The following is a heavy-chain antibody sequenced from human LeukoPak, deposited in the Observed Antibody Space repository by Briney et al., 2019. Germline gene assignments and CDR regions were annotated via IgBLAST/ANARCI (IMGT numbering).Heavy chain of an antibody. CDR3: AHRIFNFWACYFDY. J-gene: IGHJ4*02. CDR1: GFSLSTTGVA. Sequence: ESGPTLVNPTQTLTLTCTFSGFSLSTTGVAVGWIRQPPGEALEWLALIDWNDDKLYSPSLQSRLTITKDTSKNQVVLTMTNVDPVDTATYYCAHRIFNFWACYFDYWGQGALVTVSS. CDR2: IDWNDDK. V-gene: IGHV2-5*01. D-gene: IGHD3-3*01.